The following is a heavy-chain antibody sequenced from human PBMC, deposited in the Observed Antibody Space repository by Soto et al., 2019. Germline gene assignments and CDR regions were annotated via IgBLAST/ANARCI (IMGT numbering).Heavy chain of an antibody. Sequence: QVQLVQSGAEVKKPGASVKVSCKASGYTFTSYGMHWVRQAPGQRLEWMGYINPGSGNTKYSQKFQGRVTITGDTSATPAYMELSGLRSEDTAVYYCARVHVDVPTEFDYWGQGTLVTVSS. CDR3: ARVHVDVPTEFDY. CDR2: INPGSGNT. D-gene: IGHD3-10*02. J-gene: IGHJ4*02. V-gene: IGHV1-3*01. CDR1: GYTFTSYG.